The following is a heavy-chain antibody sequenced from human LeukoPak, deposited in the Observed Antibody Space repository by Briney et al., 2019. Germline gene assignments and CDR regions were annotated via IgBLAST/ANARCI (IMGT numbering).Heavy chain of an antibody. J-gene: IGHJ4*02. CDR3: AKEEGSHYYDSSGYYSFDY. Sequence: QSGGSLRLSCGASGFTFSSYAMSWVRQAPGKGLEWVSSISGSGGSTYYADSVKGRFTISRDNSKNTLYLQMNSLRAEDTAVYYCAKEEGSHYYDSSGYYSFDYWGQGTLVTVSS. V-gene: IGHV3-23*01. D-gene: IGHD3-22*01. CDR2: ISGSGGST. CDR1: GFTFSSYA.